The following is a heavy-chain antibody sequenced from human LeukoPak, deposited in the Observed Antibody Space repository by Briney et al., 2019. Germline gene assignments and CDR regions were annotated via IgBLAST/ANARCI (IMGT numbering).Heavy chain of an antibody. Sequence: EASVKVSCNASGYTFTDYFIHWVRQAPGQGLEWMGWINPNSGDTRYAQKFQGRVTMTRDTSITKAYMELSSLRSDDTAVYYCARDGFIGYHHHDWLDPWGQGTLVTVSS. D-gene: IGHD5-12*01. CDR1: GYTFTDYF. V-gene: IGHV1-2*02. J-gene: IGHJ5*02. CDR2: INPNSGDT. CDR3: ARDGFIGYHHHDWLDP.